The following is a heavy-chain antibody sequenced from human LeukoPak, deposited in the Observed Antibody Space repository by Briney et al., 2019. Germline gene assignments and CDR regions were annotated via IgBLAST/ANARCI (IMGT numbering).Heavy chain of an antibody. V-gene: IGHV3-48*03. D-gene: IGHD3-10*01. J-gene: IGHJ4*02. CDR3: AILVRGVPDADY. CDR1: GFTFSSYE. Sequence: GGSLRLSCAATGFTFSSYEMNWVRQAPGKGLEWVSYISSSGSTIYYADSVKGRFTISRDNAKNSLYLQMNSLRAEDTAVYYCAILVRGVPDADYWGQGTLVTVSS. CDR2: ISSSGSTI.